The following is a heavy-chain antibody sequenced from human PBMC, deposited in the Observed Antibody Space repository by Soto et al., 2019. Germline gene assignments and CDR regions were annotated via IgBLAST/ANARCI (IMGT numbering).Heavy chain of an antibody. Sequence: PWWTLSITSAVYGPSLSDNYCNWLRQPPGKGLEWIGEINHSGNTNYNPSLRSRVTISIXXXKXXXXLNXRSXXAAXTSFYYCARGRGEFDAGCQCIPVTV. V-gene: IGHV4-34*01. CDR2: INHSGNT. J-gene: IGHJ5*02. CDR3: ARGRGEFDA. D-gene: IGHD2-21*01. CDR1: GPSLSDNY.